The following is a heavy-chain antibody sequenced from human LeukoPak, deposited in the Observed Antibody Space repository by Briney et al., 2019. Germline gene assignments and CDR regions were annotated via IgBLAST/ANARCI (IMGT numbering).Heavy chain of an antibody. CDR3: ARVRHSGYDWGSRDDY. Sequence: SVKVSCKASGGTFSSYAISWVRQAPGQGLEWMGGIIPIFGTANYAQKFQGRVTITADESTSTAYMELSSLRSEDTAVYYCARVRHSGYDWGSRDDYWGQGTLVTVSS. J-gene: IGHJ4*02. V-gene: IGHV1-69*13. D-gene: IGHD5-12*01. CDR2: IIPIFGTA. CDR1: GGTFSSYA.